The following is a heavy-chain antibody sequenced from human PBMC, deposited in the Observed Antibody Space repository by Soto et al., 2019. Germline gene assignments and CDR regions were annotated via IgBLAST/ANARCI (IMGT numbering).Heavy chain of an antibody. Sequence: RASVKVSCKASGYTFTGYYMHWVRQAPGQGLEWMGWINPNSGGTNYAQKFQGWVTMTRDTSISTAYMGLSRLRSDDTAVYYCARDTKITIFGVVRWYGMDVWGQGTTVTVSS. V-gene: IGHV1-2*04. J-gene: IGHJ6*02. CDR2: INPNSGGT. CDR1: GYTFTGYY. CDR3: ARDTKITIFGVVRWYGMDV. D-gene: IGHD3-3*01.